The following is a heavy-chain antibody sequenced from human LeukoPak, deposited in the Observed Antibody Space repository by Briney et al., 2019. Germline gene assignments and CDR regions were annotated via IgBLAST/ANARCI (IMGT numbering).Heavy chain of an antibody. CDR2: INHSGST. D-gene: IGHD1-26*01. V-gene: IGHV4-34*01. CDR3: ARGEVGADRNFDN. CDR1: GESFSGHY. Sequence: PSETLSLTCAVYGESFSGHYCSWIRQPPGKGLEWIAEINHSGSTKYNPYLKSRGSISVDTSKSQFSLKLSSVTAADTAVYYCARGEVGADRNFDNWGRGTLVTVSS. J-gene: IGHJ4*02.